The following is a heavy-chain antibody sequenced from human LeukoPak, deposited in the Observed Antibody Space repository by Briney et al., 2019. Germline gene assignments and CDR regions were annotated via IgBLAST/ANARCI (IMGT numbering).Heavy chain of an antibody. CDR2: IYYSGST. V-gene: IGHV4-31*03. D-gene: IGHD5-24*01. CDR3: ARASRRDGSPIDY. J-gene: IGHJ4*02. CDR1: GGSLSSGGYY. Sequence: SQTLSLTCTVSGGSLSSGGYYWSWIRQPPGKGLEWIGYIYYSGSTYYNPSLKSRFTISVDTSKNQFSLKLSSVTAADTAVYYCARASRRDGSPIDYWGQGTLVTVSS.